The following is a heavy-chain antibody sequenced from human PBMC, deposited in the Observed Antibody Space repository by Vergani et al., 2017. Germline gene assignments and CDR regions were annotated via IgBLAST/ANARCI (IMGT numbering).Heavy chain of an antibody. D-gene: IGHD1-26*01. CDR3: ARVWGAAAWDFYY. CDR1: GGSISSYY. V-gene: IGHV3-11*01. Sequence: QVQLQESGPGLVKPSETLSLTCTVSGGSISSYYMSWIRQAPGKGLEWVSYISSSGSTIYYADSVKGRFTISRDNAKNSLYLQMNSLRAEDTAVYYCARVWGAAAWDFYYWGQGTLVTVSS. J-gene: IGHJ4*02. CDR2: ISSSGSTI.